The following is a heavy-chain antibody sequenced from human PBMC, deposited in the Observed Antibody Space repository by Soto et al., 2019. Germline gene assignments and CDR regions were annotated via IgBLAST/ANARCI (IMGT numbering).Heavy chain of an antibody. CDR2: INTGTAST. Sequence: QVQLVQSGAEVKKPGASVKVSCTASGYSFSDYTMHWVRRAPGQPHEWMARINTGTASTEYSQKFQGRVTITRDTSATTAYMVLSSLRSEDTAVFYCARGPQDSYGMDVWGQGTTVTVS. CDR1: GYSFSDYT. V-gene: IGHV1-3*04. CDR3: ARGPQDSYGMDV. J-gene: IGHJ6*02.